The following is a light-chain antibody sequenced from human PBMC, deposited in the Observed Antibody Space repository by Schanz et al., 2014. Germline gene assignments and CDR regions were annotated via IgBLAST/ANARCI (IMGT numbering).Light chain of an antibody. CDR2: EVT. CDR3: SSYAGSNNLV. Sequence: SALTQPPSASGSPGQSVTISCTGTSSDIGGYNFVSWYQQHPGEAPKLMMYEVTKRPSGVSDRFSGSKSGNTASLTVSWLQAEDEAVYYCSSYAGSNNLVFGGGTKLTVL. V-gene: IGLV2-8*01. J-gene: IGLJ2*01. CDR1: SSDIGGYNF.